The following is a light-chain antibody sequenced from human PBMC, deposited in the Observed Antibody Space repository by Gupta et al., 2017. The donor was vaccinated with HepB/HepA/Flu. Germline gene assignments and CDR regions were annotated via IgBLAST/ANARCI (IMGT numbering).Light chain of an antibody. Sequence: QLMVTQSSSASASLGSSVKLTCTLSSGYSHYSIGWHQQQPGKAPRFLMMCDSSRRYKKGSGIPYRFYGASSAAERYIHISTLQAEDYSYYSCETWDSNMRVFGGGTKLTVL. V-gene: IGLV4-60*03. J-gene: IGLJ2*01. CDR2: CDSSRRY. CDR3: ETWDSNMRV. CDR1: SGYSHYS.